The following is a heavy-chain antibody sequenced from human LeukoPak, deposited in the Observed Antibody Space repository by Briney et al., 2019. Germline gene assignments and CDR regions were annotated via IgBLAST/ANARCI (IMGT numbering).Heavy chain of an antibody. CDR1: GYTFTSYD. J-gene: IGHJ4*02. CDR2: MNPNSGNT. Sequence: GASVKVSCKASGYTFTSYDINWVRQATGQGLEWMGWMNPNSGNTGYAQKFQGRVTMTRNTSISTAYMELSSLRSEDTAVYYCAKAALILRYSSSWYYFDYWGQGTLVTVSS. D-gene: IGHD6-13*01. V-gene: IGHV1-8*01. CDR3: AKAALILRYSSSWYYFDY.